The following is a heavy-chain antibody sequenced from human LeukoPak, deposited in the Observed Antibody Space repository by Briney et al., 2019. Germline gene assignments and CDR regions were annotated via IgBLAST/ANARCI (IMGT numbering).Heavy chain of an antibody. J-gene: IGHJ4*02. D-gene: IGHD6-6*01. V-gene: IGHV1-2*07. CDR1: GYTFTGYY. CDR3: ARGLKAREAFDY. Sequence: PGRSLRLSCAASGYTFTGYYMYWVRQAPGQGLEWMGWINPNSGDTNYAHKFQGRVTMTRDTSMSTVYMELSRLKSDDTAVYYCARGLKAREAFDYWGQGTRVTVSS. CDR2: INPNSGDT.